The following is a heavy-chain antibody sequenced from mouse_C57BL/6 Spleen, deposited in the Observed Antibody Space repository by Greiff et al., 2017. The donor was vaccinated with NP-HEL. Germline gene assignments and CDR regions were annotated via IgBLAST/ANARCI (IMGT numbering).Heavy chain of an antibody. Sequence: QVQLQQPGAELVRPGSSVKLSCKASGYTFTSYWMDWVKQRPGQGLEWIGNIYPSNSETHYNQKFKDKATLTVDKSSSTAYMQLSSLTSEDSAVYNCARKGGNWGWFAYWGQGTLVTVSA. CDR1: GYTFTSYW. J-gene: IGHJ3*01. D-gene: IGHD4-1*01. CDR3: ARKGGNWGWFAY. CDR2: IYPSNSET. V-gene: IGHV1-61*01.